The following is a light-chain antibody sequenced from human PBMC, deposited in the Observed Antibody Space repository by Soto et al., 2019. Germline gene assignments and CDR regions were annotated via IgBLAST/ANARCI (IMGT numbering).Light chain of an antibody. CDR3: TSYAGGNNV. CDR2: EVN. CDR1: SSDVGGYNY. J-gene: IGLJ1*01. V-gene: IGLV2-8*01. Sequence: QSALTQPPSASGSPGQSVTISCTGTSSDVGGYNYVSWYQQYPGKVPKLMVYEVNKWPSGVPDRFSGSKSGNTASLTVSGLQAEDEADYYCTSYAGGNNVFGTGTKVTVL.